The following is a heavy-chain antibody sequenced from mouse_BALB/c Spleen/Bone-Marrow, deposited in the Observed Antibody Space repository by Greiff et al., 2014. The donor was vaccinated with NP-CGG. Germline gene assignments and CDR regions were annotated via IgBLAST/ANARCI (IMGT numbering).Heavy chain of an antibody. CDR1: GYTFTSYW. D-gene: IGHD2-14*01. J-gene: IGHJ2*01. V-gene: IGHV1S41*01. CDR3: AYYRYDVNY. CDR2: IAPGSGST. Sequence: DLVKPGASVKLSCKASGYTFTSYWINWIKQRPGQGLEWIGRIAPGSGSTYYNEMFKGKAILTVDTFSSTAYIQLSSLSSEDSAVYFCAYYRYDVNYWGQGTTLTVSS.